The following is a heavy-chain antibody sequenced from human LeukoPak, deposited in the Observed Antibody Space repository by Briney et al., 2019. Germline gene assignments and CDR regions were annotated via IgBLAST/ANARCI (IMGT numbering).Heavy chain of an antibody. Sequence: PSETLSLTCSVSGGSISMHYWSWIRQPPGKGLEWIGYISYSGSTRYNPSFQSRVTISMEMSKTHFSLKLTSVTAADTAVYYCARLLNNDNSGDPDTFDMWGPGAMVTVSS. CDR3: ARLLNNDNSGDPDTFDM. J-gene: IGHJ3*02. CDR1: GGSISMHY. D-gene: IGHD3-22*01. CDR2: ISYSGST. V-gene: IGHV4-59*08.